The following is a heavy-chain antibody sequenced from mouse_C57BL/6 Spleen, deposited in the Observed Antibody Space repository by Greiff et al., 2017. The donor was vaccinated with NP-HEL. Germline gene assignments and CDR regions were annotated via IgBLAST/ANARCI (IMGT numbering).Heavy chain of an antibody. Sequence: QVHVKQPGAELVRPGTSVKLSCKASGYTFTSYWMHWVKQRPGQGLEWIGVIDPSDSYTNYNQKFKGKATLTVDTSSSTAYMQLSSLTSEDSAVYYCARENSTPFAYWGQGTLVTVSA. V-gene: IGHV1-59*01. CDR3: ARENSTPFAY. CDR1: GYTFTSYW. J-gene: IGHJ3*01. D-gene: IGHD2-5*01. CDR2: IDPSDSYT.